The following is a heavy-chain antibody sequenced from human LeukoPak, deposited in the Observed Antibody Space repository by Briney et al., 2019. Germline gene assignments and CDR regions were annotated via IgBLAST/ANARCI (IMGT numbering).Heavy chain of an antibody. Sequence: PGGSLRLSCAASGFTFSSYWMHWVRQAPGKGLVWVSRINSDGSSTYYADSVKGRFTISRHNSKNTLYLQMNSLRAEDTAVYYCARDAGDSSGSPGAFDIWGQGTMVTVSS. D-gene: IGHD3-22*01. V-gene: IGHV3-74*01. CDR3: ARDAGDSSGSPGAFDI. CDR2: INSDGSST. CDR1: GFTFSSYW. J-gene: IGHJ3*02.